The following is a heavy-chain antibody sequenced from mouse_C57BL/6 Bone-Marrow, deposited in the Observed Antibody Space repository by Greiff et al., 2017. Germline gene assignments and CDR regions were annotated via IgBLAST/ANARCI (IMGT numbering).Heavy chain of an antibody. CDR1: GFNIKDYY. J-gene: IGHJ2*01. Sequence: EVQLQQSGAELVKPGASVKLSCTASGFNIKDYYIHWVKQRPEQGLAWIGRIDPEDGETKYAPKFQDKATITADTSSNTDYLRLSSLPSEDTSVYYCSRSLFYYCTNDWGQGTTLTVSS. D-gene: IGHD1-1*01. CDR3: SRSLFYYCTND. CDR2: IDPEDGET. V-gene: IGHV14-2*01.